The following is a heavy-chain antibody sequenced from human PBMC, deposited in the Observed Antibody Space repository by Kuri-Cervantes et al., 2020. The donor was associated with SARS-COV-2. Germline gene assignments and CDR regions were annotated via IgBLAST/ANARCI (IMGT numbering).Heavy chain of an antibody. CDR1: GGSISSYY. CDR3: ARYGVXYYYYMDV. J-gene: IGHJ6*03. V-gene: IGHV4-59*12. D-gene: IGHD3-3*01. CDR2: IYYSGST. Sequence: GSLRLSCTVSGGSISSYYWSWIRQPPGKGLEWIGYIYYSGSTNYNPSLKSRVTISVDTSKNQFSLKLSSVTAADTAVYYCARYGVXYYYYMDVWGKGTTVTVSS.